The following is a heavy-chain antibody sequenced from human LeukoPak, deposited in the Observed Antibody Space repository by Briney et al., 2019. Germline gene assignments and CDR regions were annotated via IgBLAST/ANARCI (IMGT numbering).Heavy chain of an antibody. CDR1: GFTFSSYG. V-gene: IGHV3-30*03. CDR2: ISYDGSNK. CDR3: ARDLRGLGLGVVFDS. J-gene: IGHJ4*02. Sequence: GGSLRLSCAASGFTFSSYGMHWVRQAPGKGLEWVAVISYDGSNKYYADSVKGRFTISRDNSKNTLYLQMNRLRAEDTAVYYCARDLRGLGLGVVFDSWGQGTLVTVSS. D-gene: IGHD3-16*01.